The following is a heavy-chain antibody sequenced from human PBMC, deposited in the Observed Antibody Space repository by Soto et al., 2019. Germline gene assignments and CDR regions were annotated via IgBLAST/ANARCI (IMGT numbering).Heavy chain of an antibody. CDR2: TVPIVDTS. D-gene: IGHD5-12*01. Sequence: QVQLVQSGAEVRQPASSVKVSCKTSGGTFSSYAISWVRQAPGQGLEWMGGTVPIVDTSTYAQKFQGRVPIAAXXSTSTAYMELSSLRSDDTAIYYCVRVVAIPGYPDNWGQGTLVTVSS. CDR1: GGTFSSYA. V-gene: IGHV1-69*12. J-gene: IGHJ4*02. CDR3: VRVVAIPGYPDN.